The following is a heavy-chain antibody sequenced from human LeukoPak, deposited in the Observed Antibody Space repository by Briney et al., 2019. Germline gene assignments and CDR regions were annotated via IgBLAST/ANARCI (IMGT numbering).Heavy chain of an antibody. V-gene: IGHV1-58*01. Sequence: GTSVKVSCKASGFTFTSSAVQWVRQARGQRLEWIGWIVVGSGNTKYAQKFQERVTITRDMSTSTAYMELSSLRSEDTAVYYCAADWTLGALGFWGQGTLVTVSS. CDR2: IVVGSGNT. J-gene: IGHJ4*02. D-gene: IGHD3/OR15-3a*01. CDR3: AADWTLGALGF. CDR1: GFTFTSSA.